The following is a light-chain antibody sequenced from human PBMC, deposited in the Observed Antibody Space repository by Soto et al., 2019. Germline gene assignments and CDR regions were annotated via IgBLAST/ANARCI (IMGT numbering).Light chain of an antibody. CDR1: QSIASY. V-gene: IGKV1-39*01. J-gene: IGKJ1*01. CDR3: QQSYTSLWT. CDR2: AAS. Sequence: DIQMTQSPSSLSASVGDRVTITCRASQSIASYLTWYQQKPGKAPKILIYAASNLQSGVPSRFSGSGSGTHFTINIRSLQHEDFAPCCCQQSYTSLWTFGQGNKLEIK.